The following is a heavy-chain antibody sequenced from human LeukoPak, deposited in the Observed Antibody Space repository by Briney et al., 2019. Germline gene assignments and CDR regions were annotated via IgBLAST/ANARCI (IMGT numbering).Heavy chain of an antibody. CDR2: IRYDGGNK. CDR1: GFTFSSYT. D-gene: IGHD3-16*01. J-gene: IGHJ4*02. V-gene: IGHV3-30*02. CDR3: AKGSGGSYFDY. Sequence: GGSLRLSCAASGFTFSSYTMHWVRQAPGKGLEWVAFIRYDGGNKYYADSVKGRFTISRDNSKDTLYLQMNSVSADDTAVYYCAKGSGGSYFDYWGQGTLVTVSS.